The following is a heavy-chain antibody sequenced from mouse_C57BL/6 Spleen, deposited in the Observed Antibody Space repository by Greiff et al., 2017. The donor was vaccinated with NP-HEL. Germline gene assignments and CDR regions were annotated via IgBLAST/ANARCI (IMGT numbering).Heavy chain of an antibody. J-gene: IGHJ4*01. Sequence: QVQLKQPGAELVKPGASVKLSCKASGYTFTSYWMHWVKQRPGQGLEWIGMIHPNSGSTNYNEKFKSKATLTVDKSSSTAYMQLSSLTSEDSAVYYCARESGSAMDYWGQGTSVTVSS. V-gene: IGHV1-64*01. D-gene: IGHD4-1*01. CDR2: IHPNSGST. CDR1: GYTFTSYW. CDR3: ARESGSAMDY.